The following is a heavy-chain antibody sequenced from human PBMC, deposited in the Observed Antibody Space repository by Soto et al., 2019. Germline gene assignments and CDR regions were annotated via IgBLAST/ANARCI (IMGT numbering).Heavy chain of an antibody. CDR3: ARLRRITIFGVVIPKGWFDP. Sequence: GESLKISCKGSGYSFTSYWIGWVRQMPGKGLEWMGIIYPGDSDTRYSPSFQGPVTISADKFISTAYLQWSSLKASDTAMYYCARLRRITIFGVVIPKGWFDPWGQGTPVPVSS. J-gene: IGHJ5*02. V-gene: IGHV5-51*01. D-gene: IGHD3-3*01. CDR2: IYPGDSDT. CDR1: GYSFTSYW.